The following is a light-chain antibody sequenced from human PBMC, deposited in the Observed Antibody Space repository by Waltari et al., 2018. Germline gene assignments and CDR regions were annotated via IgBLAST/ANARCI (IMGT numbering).Light chain of an antibody. Sequence: EIVVTQSPGTLSLSPGERATLSCRASQIVSRTLAWYQQKPGQAPRLLIYGASIRATGIPDRFSGSGSGTDFSLTISRLEPEDFAVYYCQHYVRLPVTFGQGTKVEIK. CDR1: QIVSRT. V-gene: IGKV3-20*01. J-gene: IGKJ1*01. CDR3: QHYVRLPVT. CDR2: GAS.